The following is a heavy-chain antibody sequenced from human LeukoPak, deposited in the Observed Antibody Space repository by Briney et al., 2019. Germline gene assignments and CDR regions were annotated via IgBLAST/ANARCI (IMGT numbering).Heavy chain of an antibody. Sequence: GGSLRLSCAASGFTFSSYAMSWVRQVPGKGLEWVSGISGSGGTTYYADSVKGRFTISRDNSKYTLFLQVNSLRAEDTAVYYCAKGGAVSSKSITMIRGTRRYYYYMDVWGKGTTVTISS. V-gene: IGHV3-23*01. D-gene: IGHD3-10*01. J-gene: IGHJ6*03. CDR2: ISGSGGTT. CDR1: GFTFSSYA. CDR3: AKGGAVSSKSITMIRGTRRYYYYMDV.